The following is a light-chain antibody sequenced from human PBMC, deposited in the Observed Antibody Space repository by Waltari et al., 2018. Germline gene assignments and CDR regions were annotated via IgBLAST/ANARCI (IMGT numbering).Light chain of an antibody. CDR1: QGIRNS. V-gene: IGKV1-16*02. Sequence: DIQMTQSPSSLSASVGDRVTITCRASQGIRNSLAWFQQKPGKAPKSLSYAESSLQSGVPSKFSGSGSGTDFTRSISSLQPEDIATYYCQQNNSFPITFGGGTKVEIK. CDR3: QQNNSFPIT. J-gene: IGKJ4*01. CDR2: AES.